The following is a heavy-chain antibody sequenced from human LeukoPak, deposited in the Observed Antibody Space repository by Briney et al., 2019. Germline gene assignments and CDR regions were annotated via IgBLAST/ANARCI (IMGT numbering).Heavy chain of an antibody. Sequence: ASVKVSCKASGGTFSSYAISWVRQAPGQGLEWMGGIIPIFGTANYAQKFQGRVTITADKSTSTAYMELSSLRSEDTAVYYCARGAARYYYGSGSWEDNWFDPWGQGTLVTVSS. V-gene: IGHV1-69*06. CDR1: GGTFSSYA. CDR3: ARGAARYYYGSGSWEDNWFDP. D-gene: IGHD3-10*01. J-gene: IGHJ5*02. CDR2: IIPIFGTA.